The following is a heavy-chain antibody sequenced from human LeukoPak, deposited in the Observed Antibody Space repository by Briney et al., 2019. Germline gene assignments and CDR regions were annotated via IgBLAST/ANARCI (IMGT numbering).Heavy chain of an antibody. D-gene: IGHD3-10*01. Sequence: GGSLRLSCAASGFIFSAFEMNWVRQAPGKGLEWVSYISSSGSTRYYADPVKGRFSISRDNAKNSLDLQMNSLRAEDTAVYYCVRLIRGAPLVYWGQGTLVTVSS. V-gene: IGHV3-48*03. CDR1: GFIFSAFE. CDR2: ISSSGSTR. CDR3: VRLIRGAPLVY. J-gene: IGHJ4*02.